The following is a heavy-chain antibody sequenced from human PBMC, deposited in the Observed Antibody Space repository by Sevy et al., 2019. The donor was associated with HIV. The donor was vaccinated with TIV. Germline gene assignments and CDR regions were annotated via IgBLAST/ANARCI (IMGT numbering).Heavy chain of an antibody. J-gene: IGHJ4*02. V-gene: IGHV3-21*01. D-gene: IGHD5-12*01. CDR2: ISSSSSYI. CDR1: GFTFSSYS. CDR3: ARDSNIVATFVGDY. Sequence: GSLRLSCAASGFTFSSYSMNWVRQAPGKGLEWVSSISSSSSYIYYADSVKGRFTISRDNAKNSLYLQMNSLRAEDTAVYYCARDSNIVATFVGDYWGQGTLVTVSS.